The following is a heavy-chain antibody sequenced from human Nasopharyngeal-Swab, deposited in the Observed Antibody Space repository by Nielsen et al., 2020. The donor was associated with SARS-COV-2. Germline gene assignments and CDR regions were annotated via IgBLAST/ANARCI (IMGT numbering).Heavy chain of an antibody. J-gene: IGHJ4*02. D-gene: IGHD3-9*01. CDR2: IPYDGSNK. V-gene: IGHV3-30*04. CDR3: ARPLTGYYYFDY. CDR1: GFTFSSYS. Sequence: GGSLTLSCAASGFTFSSYSMHWVRQAPGKGLEWVAAIPYDGSNKYYADSVKGRFTISRDNSKNTLYLQMNSLRAEDTAVYYCARPLTGYYYFDYWGQGTLVTVSS.